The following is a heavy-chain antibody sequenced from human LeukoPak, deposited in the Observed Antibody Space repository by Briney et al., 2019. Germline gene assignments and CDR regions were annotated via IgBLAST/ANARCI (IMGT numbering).Heavy chain of an antibody. V-gene: IGHV3-48*04. CDR3: ASEAPSLCYDFWSGYPTY. CDR2: ISSSSSTL. Sequence: GGSLRLSCAASGFTFSSYSMNWVRQAPGKGLEWVSYISSSSSTLYYADSVKGRFTISRDNAKNSLYLQMNSLRAEDTAVYYCASEAPSLCYDFWSGYPTYWGQGTLVTVSS. J-gene: IGHJ4*02. D-gene: IGHD3-3*01. CDR1: GFTFSSYS.